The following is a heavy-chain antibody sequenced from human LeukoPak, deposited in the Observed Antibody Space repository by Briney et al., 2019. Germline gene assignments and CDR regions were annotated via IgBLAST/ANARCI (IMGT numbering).Heavy chain of an antibody. CDR3: AMTIFGREDGMDV. CDR2: ITPFNGNT. V-gene: IGHV1-45*03. J-gene: IGHJ6*02. CDR1: GYTSTYRY. Sequence: SVKVSCKASGYTSTYRYLHWVRQAPRQALEWMGWITPFNGNTNYAQKFQDRVTITRDRSMSTAYMELSGLRSEDTAMYYCAMTIFGREDGMDVWGQGTTVTVSS. D-gene: IGHD3-3*01.